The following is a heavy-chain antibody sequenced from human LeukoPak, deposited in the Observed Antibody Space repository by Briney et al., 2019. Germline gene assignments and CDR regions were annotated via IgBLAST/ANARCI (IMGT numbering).Heavy chain of an antibody. D-gene: IGHD5-12*01. CDR2: INPNSGGT. Sequence: ASVKVSCKASGYTFTSYAMHWVRQAPGQGLEWMGWINPNSGGTNYAQKFQGRVTMTRDTSISTAYMELSRLRSDDTAVYYCARDHSGYDLGDDYWGQGTLVTVSS. CDR1: GYTFTSYA. CDR3: ARDHSGYDLGDDY. V-gene: IGHV1-2*02. J-gene: IGHJ4*02.